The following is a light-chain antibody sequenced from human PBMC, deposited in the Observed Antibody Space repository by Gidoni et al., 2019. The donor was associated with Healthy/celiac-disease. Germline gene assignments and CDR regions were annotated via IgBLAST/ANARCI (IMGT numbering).Light chain of an antibody. CDR2: AAS. CDR3: QQSYSTPMYT. CDR1: QNIRSY. J-gene: IGKJ2*01. Sequence: IQMTQSPSSLSASVGDRVTITCRASQNIRSYLNWYQQKPGKAPKLLIYAASSLQSGVPSRFSGSGSGTDFTLTISSMQPEDFATYYCQQSYSTPMYTFGQGTKLEIK. V-gene: IGKV1-39*01.